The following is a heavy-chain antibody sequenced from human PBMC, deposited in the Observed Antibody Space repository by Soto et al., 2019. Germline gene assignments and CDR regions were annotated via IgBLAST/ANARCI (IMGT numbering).Heavy chain of an antibody. Sequence: QVQLVESGGGVVQPGRSLRLSCAASGFTFSSYGMHWVRQAPGKGLEWVAVIWYDGSNKYYADSVKGRFTISRDNSKNTLYLQMNSLRAEDTAVYYCARGEYSGYDPFDYLGQGTLVTVSA. CDR1: GFTFSSYG. CDR2: IWYDGSNK. V-gene: IGHV3-33*01. J-gene: IGHJ4*02. CDR3: ARGEYSGYDPFDY. D-gene: IGHD5-12*01.